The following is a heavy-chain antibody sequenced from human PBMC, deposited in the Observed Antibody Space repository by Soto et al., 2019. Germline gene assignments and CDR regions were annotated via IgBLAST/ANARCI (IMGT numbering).Heavy chain of an antibody. CDR2: INAGNGNT. CDR3: ARGLNGYLHYFDY. J-gene: IGHJ4*02. V-gene: IGHV1-3*01. D-gene: IGHD5-18*01. Sequence: GASVKVSCKASGGTFSNHIITWVRQAPGQRLEWMGWINAGNGNTKYSQKFQGRVTITRDTSASTAYMELSSLRSEDTAVYYCARGLNGYLHYFDYWGQGTPVTVSS. CDR1: GGTFSNHI.